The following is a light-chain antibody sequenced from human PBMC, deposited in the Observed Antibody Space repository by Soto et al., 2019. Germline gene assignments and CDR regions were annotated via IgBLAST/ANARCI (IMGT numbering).Light chain of an antibody. Sequence: DIQMTQSPSSLSASVVDRVTITCRASQNIINYLNWYQQKPGKAPQLLVYVASRLESGVPSRFSGSGSGTHFTLTISSLQPEDFATYYCQQANTFPLTFGQGTRLEI. CDR1: QNIINY. CDR2: VAS. V-gene: IGKV1-39*01. J-gene: IGKJ5*01. CDR3: QQANTFPLT.